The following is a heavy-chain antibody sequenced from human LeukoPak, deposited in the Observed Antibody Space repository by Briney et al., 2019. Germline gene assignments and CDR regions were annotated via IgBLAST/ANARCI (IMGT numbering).Heavy chain of an antibody. V-gene: IGHV4-59*01. CDR1: GGSISSYY. J-gene: IGHJ1*01. CDR3: ARGYDSSGYYYWYFQH. D-gene: IGHD3-22*01. CDR2: IYYSGST. Sequence: SETLSLTCTVSGGSISSYYWSWTRQPPGKGLEWIGYIYYSGSTNYNPSLKSRVTISVDTSKNQFSLKLSSVTAADTAVYYCARGYDSSGYYYWYFQHWGQGTLVTVSS.